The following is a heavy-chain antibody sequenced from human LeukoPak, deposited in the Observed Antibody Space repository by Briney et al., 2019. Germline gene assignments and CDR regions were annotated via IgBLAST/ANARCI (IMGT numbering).Heavy chain of an antibody. J-gene: IGHJ6*03. CDR2: INPSGGST. V-gene: IGHV1-46*01. Sequence: ASVKVSCKASGYTFTSYYMHWVRQAPGQGLEWMGIINPSGGSTSYAQKFQGRVTMTRDMSTSTVYMELSSLRSEDTAVYYCARDPGGYNWNYFRYYYYYMDVWGKGTTVTVSS. D-gene: IGHD1-7*01. CDR1: GYTFTSYY. CDR3: ARDPGGYNWNYFRYYYYYMDV.